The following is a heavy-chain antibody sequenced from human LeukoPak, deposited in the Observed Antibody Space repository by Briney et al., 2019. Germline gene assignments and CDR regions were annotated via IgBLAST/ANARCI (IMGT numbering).Heavy chain of an antibody. CDR3: AREGQQLVLCY. D-gene: IGHD6-13*01. CDR1: GFTVSSNS. V-gene: IGHV3-53*01. CDR2: IYSDNT. J-gene: IGHJ4*02. Sequence: PGGSLRLSCTVSGFTVSSNSMSWVRQAPGKGLEWVSFIYSDNTHYADSVKGRFTISRDNAKNSLYLQMNSLRAEDTAVYYCAREGQQLVLCYWGQGTLVTVSS.